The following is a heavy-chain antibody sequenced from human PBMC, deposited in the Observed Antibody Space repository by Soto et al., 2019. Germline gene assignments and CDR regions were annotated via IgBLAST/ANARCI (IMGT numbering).Heavy chain of an antibody. D-gene: IGHD6-19*01. CDR2: IIPILGIA. CDR1: GGTFSSYT. V-gene: IGHV1-69*02. CDR3: ARGDSSSPVGIAVAGTGYGMDV. Sequence: GASVKVSCKASGGTFSSYTISWVRQAPGQGLEWMGRIIPILGIANYAQKFQGRVTISVDTSKNQFSLKLSSVTAADTAVYYCARGDSSSPVGIAVAGTGYGMDVWGQGTTVTVSS. J-gene: IGHJ6*02.